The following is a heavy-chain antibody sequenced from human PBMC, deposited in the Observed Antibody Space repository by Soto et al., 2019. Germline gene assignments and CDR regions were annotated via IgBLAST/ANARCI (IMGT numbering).Heavy chain of an antibody. CDR3: AKDRGYSYGYFDY. CDR1: GFTFSSYG. D-gene: IGHD5-18*01. CDR2: ISYDGSNK. V-gene: IGHV3-30*18. J-gene: IGHJ4*02. Sequence: GGSLRLSCAASGFTFSSYGMHWVRQAPGKGLEWVAVISYDGSNKYYADSVKGRFTISRDNSKNTLYLQMNSLRAEDTAAYYCAKDRGYSYGYFDYWGQGTLVTVSS.